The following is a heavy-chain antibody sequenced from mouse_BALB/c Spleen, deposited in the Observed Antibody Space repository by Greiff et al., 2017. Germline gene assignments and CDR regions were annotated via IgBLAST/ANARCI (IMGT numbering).Heavy chain of an antibody. V-gene: IGHV5-9-4*01. CDR3: ARRRSGAMDY. J-gene: IGHJ4*01. CDR1: GFTFSSYA. CDR2: ISSGGSYT. Sequence: EVQGVESGGGLVKPGGSLKLSCAASGFTFSSYAMSWVRQSPEKRLEWVAEISSGGSYTYYPDTVTGRFTISRDNAKNTLYLEMSSLRSEDTAMYYCARRRSGAMDYWGQGTSVTVSS.